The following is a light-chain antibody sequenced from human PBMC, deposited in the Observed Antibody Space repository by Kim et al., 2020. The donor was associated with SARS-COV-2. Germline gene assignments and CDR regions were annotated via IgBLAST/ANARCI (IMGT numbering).Light chain of an antibody. CDR1: QGISGY. V-gene: IGKV1-9*01. Sequence: DIQLTQSPSFLSASVGDRVTITCRASQGISGYLVWYQQKPGEAPKLLIDAAYTLQSGVPSRFSGSGSGTEFSLTISSLQPEDFATYYCQQFQSYPRTFGQGTKVDIK. J-gene: IGKJ1*01. CDR3: QQFQSYPRT. CDR2: AAY.